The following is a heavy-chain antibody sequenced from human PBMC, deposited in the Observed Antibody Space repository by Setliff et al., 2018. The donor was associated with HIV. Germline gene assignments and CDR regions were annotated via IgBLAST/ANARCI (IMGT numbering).Heavy chain of an antibody. V-gene: IGHV3-21*06. CDR2: ISHSGNFM. J-gene: IGHJ4*02. Sequence: GGSLRLSCAASGFDISVYDLNWVRQAPGKGLEWLSSISHSGNFMYYANSLKGRFTISRDNAESSLFLQMNSLTVEDTAVYYCARDLTTTTPFDLWGPGTLGTVSS. D-gene: IGHD2-15*01. CDR3: ARDLTTTTPFDL. CDR1: GFDISVYD.